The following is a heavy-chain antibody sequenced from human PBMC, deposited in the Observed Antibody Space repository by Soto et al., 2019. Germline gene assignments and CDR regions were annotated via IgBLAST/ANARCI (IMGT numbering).Heavy chain of an antibody. CDR1: GGSFSGYY. CDR2: INHSGST. V-gene: IGHV4-34*01. Sequence: QVQLQQWGAGLLKPSETLSLTCAVYGGSFSGYYWSWIRQPPGKGLEWIGEINHSGSTNYNPSLTSRVPISGDTSKYQFSLKLSSVTAADTAVYYCARPYCSGGSCYGFDYWGQGTLVTVSS. CDR3: ARPYCSGGSCYGFDY. D-gene: IGHD2-15*01. J-gene: IGHJ4*02.